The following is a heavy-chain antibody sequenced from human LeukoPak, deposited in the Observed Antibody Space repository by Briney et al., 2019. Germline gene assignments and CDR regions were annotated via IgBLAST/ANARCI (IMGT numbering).Heavy chain of an antibody. V-gene: IGHV1-69*04. Sequence: ASVKVSCKASGGTFSSYAISWVRQAPGQGLEWMGRIIPIFGIANYAQKFQSRVTITADKSTSTAYMELSSLRSEDTAVYYCARKNIPKEWWFDPWGQGTLVTVSS. CDR3: ARKNIPKEWWFDP. CDR1: GGTFSSYA. CDR2: IIPIFGIA. D-gene: IGHD3-3*01. J-gene: IGHJ5*02.